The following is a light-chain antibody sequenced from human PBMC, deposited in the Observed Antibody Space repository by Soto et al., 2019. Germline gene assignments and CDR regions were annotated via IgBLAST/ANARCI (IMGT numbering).Light chain of an antibody. CDR2: GAS. V-gene: IGKV3-20*01. J-gene: IGKJ3*01. Sequence: EVVLTQSPVTLSLSPGERATLSCRASQSVSSPYLAWYRQKPGQPPRLLISGASSRATDIPDRFIGSRSGTESTLTIDRLAPEDFAMDDCQQYGRSQFTFGPGTKVDI. CDR3: QQYGRSQFT. CDR1: QSVSSPY.